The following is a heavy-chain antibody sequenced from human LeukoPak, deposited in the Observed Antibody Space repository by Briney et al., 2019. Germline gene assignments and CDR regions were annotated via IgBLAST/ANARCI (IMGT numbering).Heavy chain of an antibody. D-gene: IGHD6-19*01. CDR3: AKAPSGWYGY. V-gene: IGHV3-30*02. J-gene: IGHJ4*02. CDR2: IGYDGSNK. CDR1: GFTFSGYG. Sequence: GGPLRLSCAASGFTFSGYGIHWVRQAPGKGLEWVTFIGYDGSNKLYADSVKGRFTISRDNSKNTVYLQMNSLRAEDTAVYYYAKAPSGWYGYWGQGTLVIVSS.